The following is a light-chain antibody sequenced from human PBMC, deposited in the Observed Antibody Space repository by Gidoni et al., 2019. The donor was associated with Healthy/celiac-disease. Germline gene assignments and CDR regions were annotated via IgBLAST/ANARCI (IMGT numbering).Light chain of an antibody. Sequence: QSVLTQPPSVSAAPGQKVTIPRSGSSSNIGNNYVSWYQQLPGTAPKLLIYDNNKRPSGIPDRFSGSKSGTSATLGITGLQTGDEADYYCGTWDSSLSAYVFGTGTKVTVL. CDR3: GTWDSSLSAYV. CDR1: SSNIGNNY. V-gene: IGLV1-51*01. CDR2: DNN. J-gene: IGLJ1*01.